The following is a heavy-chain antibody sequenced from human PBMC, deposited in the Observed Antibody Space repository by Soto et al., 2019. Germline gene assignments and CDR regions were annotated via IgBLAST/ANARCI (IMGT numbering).Heavy chain of an antibody. J-gene: IGHJ4*02. Sequence: SETLSLTCTVSGGSISSYYWSWIRQPPGKGLEWIGYIYYSGSTNYNPSLKSRVTISVDTSKDQFSLKLSSVTAADTAVYYCARGTVDTAMVNNGLDYWGQGTLVTVSS. V-gene: IGHV4-59*01. CDR3: ARGTVDTAMVNNGLDY. CDR2: IYYSGST. D-gene: IGHD5-18*01. CDR1: GGSISSYY.